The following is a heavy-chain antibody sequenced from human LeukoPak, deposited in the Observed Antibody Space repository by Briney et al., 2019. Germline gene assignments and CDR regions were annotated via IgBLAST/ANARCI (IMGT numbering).Heavy chain of an antibody. Sequence: SQTLSLTFAISGDSVSINSAAWNWIRQSPSRGLEWLGRTYYKSKWYNDYAVSVKSRVIINPDTSKNQFSLQLHSVTPEDTAVYYCARDTYYYVTSGSPGVDAFDVGGQGTTVTVSS. CDR1: GDSVSINSAA. D-gene: IGHD3-22*01. J-gene: IGHJ3*01. CDR2: TYYKSKWYN. V-gene: IGHV6-1*01. CDR3: ARDTYYYVTSGSPGVDAFDV.